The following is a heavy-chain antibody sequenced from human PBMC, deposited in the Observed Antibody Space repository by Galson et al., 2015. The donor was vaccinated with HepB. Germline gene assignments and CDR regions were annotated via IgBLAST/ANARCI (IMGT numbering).Heavy chain of an antibody. CDR3: ARGTTSIDY. Sequence: SLRLSCATSGFTFRRLGMTWVRQAAGKGLECVAAISMSGGSTDYADSVKGRFTISRDNSNNMLYLQTNNLRVEDTAVYYCARGTTSIDYWGQGTQVSVSS. CDR2: ISMSGGST. J-gene: IGHJ4*02. D-gene: IGHD1-1*01. V-gene: IGHV3-23*01. CDR1: GFTFRRLG.